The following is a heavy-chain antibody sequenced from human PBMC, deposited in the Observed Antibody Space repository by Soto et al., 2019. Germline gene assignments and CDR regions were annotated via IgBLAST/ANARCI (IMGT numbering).Heavy chain of an antibody. CDR1: GGSFSGYY. Sequence: QVQLQQWGAGLLKSSETLSLTCAFYGGSFSGYYWSWIRPPPGKGLEWLGDINPSGSTNYNPSLKRRVIVSVDTSKTQFSLNVTSVTAADTAVYYCARGARRRPPRDAFDIWGKGTMVTVSS. CDR2: INPSGST. V-gene: IGHV4-34*01. J-gene: IGHJ3*02. CDR3: ARGARRRPPRDAFDI.